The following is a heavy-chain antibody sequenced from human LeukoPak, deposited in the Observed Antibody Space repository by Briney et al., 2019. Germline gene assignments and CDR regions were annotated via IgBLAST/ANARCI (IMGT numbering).Heavy chain of an antibody. CDR1: GFTFSDYY. CDR2: ISSSGSTI. V-gene: IGHV3-11*01. D-gene: IGHD5-18*01. CDR3: ARMGVDTAMVSYYYYGMDV. Sequence: GSLRLSCAASGFTFSDYYMSWIRPAPGKGLEWVSYISSSGSTIYYADSVKGRFTISRDNAKNSLYLQMNSLRAEDTAVYYCARMGVDTAMVSYYYYGMDVWGQGTTVTVSS. J-gene: IGHJ6*02.